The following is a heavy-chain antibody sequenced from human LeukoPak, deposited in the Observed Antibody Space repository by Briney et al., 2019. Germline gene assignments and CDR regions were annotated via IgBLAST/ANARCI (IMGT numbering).Heavy chain of an antibody. CDR3: ARHVGIPYYYSMDV. D-gene: IGHD1-26*01. Sequence: KTGGSLKISCEGSGYSFTSYWIGWVRQMPGKGLEWVWTIYRSDSDTRYSPSFQGQVTISADKSISTPYLQWSSLKAWDTAMYYCARHVGIPYYYSMDVWGQGTTVTASS. J-gene: IGHJ6*02. CDR1: GYSFTSYW. V-gene: IGHV5-51*01. CDR2: IYRSDSDT.